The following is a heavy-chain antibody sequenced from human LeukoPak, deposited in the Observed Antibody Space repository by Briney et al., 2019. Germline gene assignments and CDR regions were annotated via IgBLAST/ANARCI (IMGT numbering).Heavy chain of an antibody. D-gene: IGHD3-16*01. J-gene: IGHJ6*02. CDR1: GGSFSGYY. CDR3: ARLKSAMGAYYYYYYGMDV. Sequence: SETLSLTCAVYGGSFSGYYWSWIRQPPGKGREWIGEINHSGSTNYNPSLKSRVTISVDTSKNQFSLKLSSVTAADTAVYYCARLKSAMGAYYYYYYGMDVWGQGTTVTVSS. CDR2: INHSGST. V-gene: IGHV4-34*01.